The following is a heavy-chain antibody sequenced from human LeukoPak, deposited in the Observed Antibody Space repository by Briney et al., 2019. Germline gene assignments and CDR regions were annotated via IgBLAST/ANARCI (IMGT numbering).Heavy chain of an antibody. CDR1: GYTFTGYY. D-gene: IGHD5-12*01. J-gene: IGHJ4*02. Sequence: AASVKVSCKASGYTFTGYYMHWVRQAPGQGLEWMGRINPNSGGTNYAQKFQGRVTMTRDTSISTAYMELSRLRSDDTAVYYCARVRGYGKDFDYWGQGTLVTVSS. CDR3: ARVRGYGKDFDY. V-gene: IGHV1-2*06. CDR2: INPNSGGT.